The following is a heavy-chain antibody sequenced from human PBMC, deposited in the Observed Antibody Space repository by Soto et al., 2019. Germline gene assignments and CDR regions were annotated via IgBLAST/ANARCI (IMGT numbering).Heavy chain of an antibody. V-gene: IGHV4-39*01. J-gene: IGHJ6*02. CDR1: GGSVSSSSYS. CDR2: IYYSGRT. Sequence: PSETLSLTCTVSGGSVSSSSYSWGWIRQSPGKGLEWIGTIYYSGRTYYNPSLKSRITVSIDTSKNQFSLNLSSVTAADTAVYYCARLHGYCIRTSCSGYYAMDVWGQGTTVTVSS. CDR3: ARLHGYCIRTSCSGYYAMDV. D-gene: IGHD2-2*01.